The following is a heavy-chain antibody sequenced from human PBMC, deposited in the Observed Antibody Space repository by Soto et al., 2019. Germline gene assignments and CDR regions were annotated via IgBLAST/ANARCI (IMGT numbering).Heavy chain of an antibody. CDR2: IIPIFGTA. CDR1: GGTFSSYA. J-gene: IGHJ6*02. Sequence: QVQLVQSGAEVKKPGSSVKVSCKASGGTFSSYAISWVRQAPGQGLEWMGGIIPIFGTANYAQKFQGRVTITADESTSTAYMELGSLRAEDTAVYYCARDGRDRSYYDYGMDVWGQGTTVTVSS. V-gene: IGHV1-69*12. CDR3: ARDGRDRSYYDYGMDV.